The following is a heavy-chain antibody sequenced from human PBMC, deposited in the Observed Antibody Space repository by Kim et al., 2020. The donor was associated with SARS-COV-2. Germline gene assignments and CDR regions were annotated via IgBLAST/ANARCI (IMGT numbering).Heavy chain of an antibody. CDR1: GYTFTSYA. D-gene: IGHD3-9*01. Sequence: ASVKVSCKASGYTFTSYAMHWVRQAPGQRLEWMGWINAGNGNTKYSQKFQGRVTITRDTSASTAYMELSSLRSEDTAVYYCARGQTLTYYDILTGYHPTGGMDVWGQGTTVTVSS. J-gene: IGHJ6*02. CDR3: ARGQTLTYYDILTGYHPTGGMDV. V-gene: IGHV1-3*01. CDR2: INAGNGNT.